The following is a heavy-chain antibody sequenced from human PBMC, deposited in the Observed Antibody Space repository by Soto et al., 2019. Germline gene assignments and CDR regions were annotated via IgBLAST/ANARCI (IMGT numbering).Heavy chain of an antibody. CDR1: GFTFSGSW. Sequence: HPGGSLRLSCAASGFTFSGSWMSWVRQAPGKGLEWVANIKQDGSEKYYVDSVKGRFTISRDNAKNSLYLQMNSLRAEDTAVYYCARDNLDYMDVWGKGTTVTVSS. CDR3: ARDNLDYMDV. V-gene: IGHV3-7*01. CDR2: IKQDGSEK. J-gene: IGHJ6*03.